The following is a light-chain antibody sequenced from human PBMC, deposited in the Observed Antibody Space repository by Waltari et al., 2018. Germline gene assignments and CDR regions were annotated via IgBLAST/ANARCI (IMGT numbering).Light chain of an antibody. J-gene: IGLJ2*01. Sequence: SYELTPPSSVSVSPGQTARITCSGDVLAKRYTRWFQQKPGQAPVLVIYKDSDRPSGTTVTLTISGAKVEDEADYYCYSVDDNKRVFGGGTKLTVL. CDR1: VLAKRY. CDR3: YSVDDNKRV. V-gene: IGLV3-27*01. CDR2: KDS.